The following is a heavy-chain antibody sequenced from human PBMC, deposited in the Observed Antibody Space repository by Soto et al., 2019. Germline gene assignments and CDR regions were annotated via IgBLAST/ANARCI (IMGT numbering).Heavy chain of an antibody. D-gene: IGHD3-22*01. CDR3: ARGSTTMPMIVVVVFDY. J-gene: IGHJ4*02. CDR1: GGSISSGGYY. V-gene: IGHV4-31*03. Sequence: QVQLQESGPGLVKPSQTLSLTCTVSGGSISSGGYYWSWIRQHPGKGLEWIGYIYYSGSTYYNPSLKSRVTISVDTSKNQFSLKLSSVTAADTAVYYCARGSTTMPMIVVVVFDYWGQGTLVTVSS. CDR2: IYYSGST.